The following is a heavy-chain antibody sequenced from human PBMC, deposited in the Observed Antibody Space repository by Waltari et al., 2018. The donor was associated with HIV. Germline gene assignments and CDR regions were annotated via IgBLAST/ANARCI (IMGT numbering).Heavy chain of an antibody. Sequence: QVQLVESGGGVVQPGRYLRLSCASSGFTFGRYGMHWVRQAPGKGLEWVAVIWYDGSNKYYADSVKGRFIISRDNSENKLYLEMNSLRVEDTAVYYCARRDGYNLVDFWGQGTLVTVSS. D-gene: IGHD5-12*01. V-gene: IGHV3-33*01. CDR3: ARRDGYNLVDF. J-gene: IGHJ4*02. CDR2: IWYDGSNK. CDR1: GFTFGRYG.